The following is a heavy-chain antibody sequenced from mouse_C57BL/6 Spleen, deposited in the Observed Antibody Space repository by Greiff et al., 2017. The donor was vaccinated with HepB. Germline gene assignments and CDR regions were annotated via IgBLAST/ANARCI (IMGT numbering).Heavy chain of an antibody. CDR1: GYTFTSYW. CDR2: IYPSDSET. J-gene: IGHJ3*01. Sequence: QVQLQQPGAELVRPGSSVKLSCKASGYTFTSYWMDWVKQRPGRGLEWIGNIYPSDSETHYNQKFKDKATLTVDKSSSTAYMQLSSLTSEDSAVYYCARWGSQAFAYWGQGTLVTVSA. CDR3: ARWGSQAFAY. D-gene: IGHD3-2*02. V-gene: IGHV1-61*01.